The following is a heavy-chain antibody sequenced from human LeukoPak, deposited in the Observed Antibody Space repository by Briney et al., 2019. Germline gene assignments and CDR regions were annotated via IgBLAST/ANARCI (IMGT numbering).Heavy chain of an antibody. J-gene: IGHJ4*02. CDR1: GFTFSTYA. CDR3: AARPGEVAVPYDY. D-gene: IGHD2-15*01. Sequence: GGSLRLSCAASGFTFSTYAMTWVRQAPGKGLEWVSLISRGGDVTYYADSVKGRFTISRDSSKNTLYLQMHSLRAEDTAVYYCAARPGEVAVPYDYWGQGTLVAVSS. CDR2: ISRGGDVT. V-gene: IGHV3-23*01.